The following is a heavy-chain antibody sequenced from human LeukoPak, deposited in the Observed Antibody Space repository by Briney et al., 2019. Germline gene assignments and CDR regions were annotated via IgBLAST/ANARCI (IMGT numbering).Heavy chain of an antibody. J-gene: IGHJ4*02. V-gene: IGHV4-59*01. CDR3: ARHRRITIFGVVADY. CDR1: GGSISSYY. CDR2: IYYSGST. Sequence: SETLSLTCTVSGGSISSYYWSWIRQPPGKGLEWIGYIYYSGSTNYNPSLKSRVTISVDTSKNQFSLKLSSVTAADTAVYYCARHRRITIFGVVADYWGQGTLVTVSP. D-gene: IGHD3-3*01.